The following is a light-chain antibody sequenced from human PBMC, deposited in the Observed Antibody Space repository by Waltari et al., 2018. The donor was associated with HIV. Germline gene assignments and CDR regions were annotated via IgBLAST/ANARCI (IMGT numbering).Light chain of an antibody. CDR1: SSDVGAYNY. CDR2: EVS. CDR3: SSYTSGSAVL. Sequence: QSALTQPASVSGSPGQSLTIPCTGSSSDVGAYNYASWYQQHPVKAPKLIIYEVSNRPSGVYNRFSGSKSGSTASLTISGLQAEDEADYYCSSYTSGSAVLFGGGTKVTVL. J-gene: IGLJ2*01. V-gene: IGLV2-14*01.